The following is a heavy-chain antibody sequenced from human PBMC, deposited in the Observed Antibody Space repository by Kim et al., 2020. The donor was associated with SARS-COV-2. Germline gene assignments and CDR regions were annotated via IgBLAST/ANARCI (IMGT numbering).Heavy chain of an antibody. V-gene: IGHV3-30*18. CDR3: AKNEGPYCSGGSCYSGEFDY. Sequence: GGSLRLSCAASGFTFSSYGMHWVRQAPGKGLEWVAVISYDGSNKYYADSVKGRFTISRDNSKNTLYLQMNSLRAEDTAVYYCAKNEGPYCSGGSCYSGEFDYWGQGTLVTVSS. D-gene: IGHD2-15*01. CDR2: ISYDGSNK. CDR1: GFTFSSYG. J-gene: IGHJ4*02.